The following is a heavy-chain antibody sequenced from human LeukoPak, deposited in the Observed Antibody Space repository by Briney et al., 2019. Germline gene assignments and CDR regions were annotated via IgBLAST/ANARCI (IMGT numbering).Heavy chain of an antibody. CDR1: GYTFTGYY. D-gene: IGHD2-2*01. CDR3: ARDWGGAHCASTDCFGYNWFDP. Sequence: GASVKVSCKASGYTFTGYYMHWVRQAPGQGLEWMGWINPNSGGTNYAQKFQGRVTMTRDTSISTAYMELSSLRSEDTAVYFCARDWGGAHCASTDCFGYNWFDPWGQGTLVTVSS. CDR2: INPNSGGT. J-gene: IGHJ5*02. V-gene: IGHV1-2*02.